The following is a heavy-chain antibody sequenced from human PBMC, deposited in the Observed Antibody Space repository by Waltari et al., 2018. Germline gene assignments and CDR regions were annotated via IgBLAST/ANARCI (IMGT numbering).Heavy chain of an antibody. Sequence: EVQLLQSGAELKEPGTTVRISCKVSGYTLRDDYIPWVQQAPGKGLRWMGLVDPEDGETIYADNFQGRVTISADTSTDTAFMELSSLRSEDTAVFYCATALGDSSSASRPFDFWGQGTMITVSS. CDR1: GYTLRDDY. CDR2: VDPEDGET. CDR3: ATALGDSSSASRPFDF. V-gene: IGHV1-69-2*01. D-gene: IGHD6-19*01. J-gene: IGHJ3*01.